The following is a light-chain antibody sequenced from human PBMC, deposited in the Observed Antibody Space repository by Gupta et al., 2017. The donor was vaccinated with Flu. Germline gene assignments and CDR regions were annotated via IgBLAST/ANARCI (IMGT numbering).Light chain of an antibody. V-gene: IGLV2-14*01. CDR2: EVS. CDR1: SSDVGGYNY. J-gene: IGLJ3*02. Sequence: TISCTGTSSDVGGYNYGSWYHQHPGKAPNLMIYEVSNRPSGVSNRFSGSKSGNTASLTISVLQAEDEADYYCSSYTSSSTLEAVFGGGTKLTVL. CDR3: SSYTSSSTLEAV.